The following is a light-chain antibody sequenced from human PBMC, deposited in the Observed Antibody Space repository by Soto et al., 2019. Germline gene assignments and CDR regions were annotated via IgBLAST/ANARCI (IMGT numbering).Light chain of an antibody. Sequence: EMVMSQSPGTLSVSPGERATLSCRASQSVSNNYLAWYQQKPGQAPRLLIYDTSNRATGIPARFSGSGSGTDFTLTISSLEPEDFAVYYCHQRMSWPRTFGRGTKVDIK. CDR2: DTS. V-gene: IGKV3-11*01. J-gene: IGKJ1*01. CDR3: HQRMSWPRT. CDR1: QSVSNNY.